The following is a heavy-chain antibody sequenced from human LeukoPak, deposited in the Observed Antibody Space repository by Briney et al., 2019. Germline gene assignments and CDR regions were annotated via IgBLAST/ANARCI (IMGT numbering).Heavy chain of an antibody. CDR1: GVSISSSNSY. V-gene: IGHV4-39*02. D-gene: IGHD3-10*01. CDR3: ARDTRGGAFDI. CDR2: IYHSGST. Sequence: SETLSLTCTVSGVSISSSNSYWGWIRQPPGKGLEWIGSIYHSGSTYYNPSLKSRVTISVDTSKNQFSLKLSSVTAADTAVYYCARDTRGGAFDIWGQGTMVTVSS. J-gene: IGHJ3*02.